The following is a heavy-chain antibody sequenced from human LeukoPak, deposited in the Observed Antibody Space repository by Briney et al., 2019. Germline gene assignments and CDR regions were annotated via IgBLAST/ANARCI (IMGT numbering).Heavy chain of an antibody. CDR1: GFTFTTYD. J-gene: IGHJ6*04. CDR2: ISRDSAYM. V-gene: IGHV3-21*01. Sequence: GGSLRLSCAASGFTFTTYDMNWVRQAPGKGLEWVSYISRDSAYMYLADSVKGRFTISRDNAKNLLYLQMNSLRGEDTAVYYCARDDASTARASGMDVWGKGTTVTVSS. CDR3: ARDDASTARASGMDV. D-gene: IGHD6-6*01.